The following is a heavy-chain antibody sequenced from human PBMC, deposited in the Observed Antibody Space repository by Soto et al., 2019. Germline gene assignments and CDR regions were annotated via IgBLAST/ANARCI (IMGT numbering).Heavy chain of an antibody. Sequence: QVQLQESGPGLVKPSQTLSLTCTVSGGSISSGGYYWSWIRQHPGKGLEWIGYIYYSGSTYYNPSLKSRVTISVDTSKNQFSLKLSSVTAADTAVYYCARGGRGENYDSSGYYQGDKWREDLCFDYWGQGTLVTVSS. V-gene: IGHV4-31*03. CDR3: ARGGRGENYDSSGYYQGDKWREDLCFDY. CDR2: IYYSGST. D-gene: IGHD3-22*01. J-gene: IGHJ4*02. CDR1: GGSISSGGYY.